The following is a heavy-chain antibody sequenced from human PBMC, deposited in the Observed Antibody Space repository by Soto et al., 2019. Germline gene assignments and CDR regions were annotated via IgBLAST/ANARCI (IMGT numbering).Heavy chain of an antibody. CDR1: GYTFTSYG. J-gene: IGHJ4*02. CDR3: ARDHYYDSTGTYRAASFDY. V-gene: IGHV1-18*04. Sequence: QVQLLQSGTEVKKPGAAVQVSCKASGYTFTSYGISWVRQAPGQGLEWMGWINPYKGNSKYAQNFQGRVTMTTDTSTSTAYIDLRSLRSDDTAVYYCARDHYYDSTGTYRAASFDYWGQGALVTVSS. D-gene: IGHD3-22*01. CDR2: INPYKGNS.